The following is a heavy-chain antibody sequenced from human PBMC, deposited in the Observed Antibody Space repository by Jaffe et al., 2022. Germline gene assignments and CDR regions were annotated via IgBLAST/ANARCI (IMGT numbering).Heavy chain of an antibody. CDR1: GYSISSGYY. CDR3: ARSIAAATDAFDI. Sequence: QVQLQESGPGLVKPSETLSLTCAVSGYSISSGYYWGWIRQPPGKGLEWIGSIYHSGSTYYNLSLKSRVIISVDTSKKQFSLKLSSVTAADTAVYYCARSIAAATDAFDIWGQGTMVTVSS. CDR2: IYHSGST. V-gene: IGHV4-38-2*01. J-gene: IGHJ3*02. D-gene: IGHD6-13*01.